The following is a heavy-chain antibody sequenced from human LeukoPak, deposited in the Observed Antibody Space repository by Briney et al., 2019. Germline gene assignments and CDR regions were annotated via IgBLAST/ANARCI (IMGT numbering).Heavy chain of an antibody. Sequence: GGSLRLSCAASGFTFSSYEMNWVRQAPGKGLEWVSYISSSGSTTYYADSVKGRFTISRDNAKNSLYLQMNSLRAEDTAVYYCARESGYSYGCFDYWGQGTLVTVSS. V-gene: IGHV3-48*03. CDR2: ISSSGSTT. J-gene: IGHJ4*02. CDR3: ARESGYSYGCFDY. CDR1: GFTFSSYE. D-gene: IGHD5-18*01.